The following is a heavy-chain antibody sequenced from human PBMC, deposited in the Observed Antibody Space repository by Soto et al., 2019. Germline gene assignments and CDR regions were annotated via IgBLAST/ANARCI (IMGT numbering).Heavy chain of an antibody. D-gene: IGHD3-9*01. CDR3: ARYYDILTGYRKYYYYYGMDV. V-gene: IGHV1-69*13. Sequence: SVKVSCTASGGTFSSYTISWVRQAPGQGLEWMGGIIPIFGTANYAQKFQGRVTITADESTSTAYMELSSLRSEDTAVYYCARYYDILTGYRKYYYYYGMDVWGQGTTVTVSS. CDR2: IIPIFGTA. CDR1: GGTFSSYT. J-gene: IGHJ6*02.